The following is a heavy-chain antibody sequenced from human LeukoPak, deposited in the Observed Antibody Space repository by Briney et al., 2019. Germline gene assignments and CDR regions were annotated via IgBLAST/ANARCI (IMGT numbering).Heavy chain of an antibody. CDR1: GYTFTAYY. CDR2: MNPNSGGT. Sequence: GASVTVSCKTSGYTFTAYYIHWLRRAPGQGLEWMGWMNPNSGGTKYAQTFQGRVTLTSDTSISTAYLELSSLTSDDTAVYFCARQGSNSSGWYPVDDWGQGTLVTVSS. CDR3: ARQGSNSSGWYPVDD. D-gene: IGHD6-19*01. J-gene: IGHJ4*02. V-gene: IGHV1-2*02.